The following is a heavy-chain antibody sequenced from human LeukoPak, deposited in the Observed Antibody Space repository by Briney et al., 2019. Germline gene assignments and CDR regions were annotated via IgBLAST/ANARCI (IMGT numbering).Heavy chain of an antibody. CDR1: GYTLTELS. CDR2: FDPEDGET. V-gene: IGHV1-24*01. Sequence: ASVKVSCKVSGYTLTELSMHWVRQAPGKGLEWMGGFDPEDGETIYAQKFQGRVTMTRDTSTSTVYMELSSLRSEDTAVYYCAREGHIAVAGFDYWGQGTLVTVSS. D-gene: IGHD6-19*01. J-gene: IGHJ4*02. CDR3: AREGHIAVAGFDY.